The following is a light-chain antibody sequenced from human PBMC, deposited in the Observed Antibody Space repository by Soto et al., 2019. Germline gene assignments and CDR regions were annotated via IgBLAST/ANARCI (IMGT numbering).Light chain of an antibody. V-gene: IGKV3-20*01. Sequence: VVLRQSPGTLSLSPGERATLSCRASQSVSSNYLAWYQQKPDQAPRLLMYDASSRATGIPDRFSGSGSATDFTLTISRLEPEDFAVYYCQQYGNSPRTFGQGTKVDIK. CDR2: DAS. CDR3: QQYGNSPRT. CDR1: QSVSSNY. J-gene: IGKJ1*01.